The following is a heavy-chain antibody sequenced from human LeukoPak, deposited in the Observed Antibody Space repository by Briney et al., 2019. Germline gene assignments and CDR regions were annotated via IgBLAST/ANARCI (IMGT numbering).Heavy chain of an antibody. CDR1: GYTFTDHY. D-gene: IGHD5-24*01. CDR3: ARGVRPKEMATTGY. V-gene: IGHV1-2*07. J-gene: IGHJ4*02. CDR2: INPNSGGI. Sequence: ASVKVSCKASGYTFTDHYMHWVRQAPGQGLEWMGWINPNSGGINNYAHKFQGRVTMTRDTSISTAYMELSGLRSDDTAVYFCARGVRPKEMATTGYWGQGTLVTVSS.